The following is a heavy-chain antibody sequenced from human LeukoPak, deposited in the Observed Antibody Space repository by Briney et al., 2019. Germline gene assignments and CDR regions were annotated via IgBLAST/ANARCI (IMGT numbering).Heavy chain of an antibody. CDR1: GGSFSGYY. V-gene: IGHV4-34*01. Sequence: SETLSLTCAVYGGSFSGYYWSWIRQPPGKGLEWIGEINHSGSTNYNPSLKSRVTISVDTSKNQFSLKLSSVTAADTAVYYCARNGYSSSSPFDPWGQGTLVTVSS. D-gene: IGHD6-13*01. J-gene: IGHJ5*02. CDR2: INHSGST. CDR3: ARNGYSSSSPFDP.